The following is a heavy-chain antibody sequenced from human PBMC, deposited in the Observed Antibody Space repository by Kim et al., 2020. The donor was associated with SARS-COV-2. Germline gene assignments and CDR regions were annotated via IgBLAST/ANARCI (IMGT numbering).Heavy chain of an antibody. CDR2: ISSSSSYI. CDR3: ASPGAIYDSSGYYNY. Sequence: GGSLRLSCAASGFTFSSYSMNWVRQAPGKGLEWVSSISSSSSYIYYADSVKGRFTISRDNAKNSLYLQMNSLRAEDTAVYYCASPGAIYDSSGYYNYWGQGTLVTVSS. V-gene: IGHV3-21*01. D-gene: IGHD3-22*01. J-gene: IGHJ4*02. CDR1: GFTFSSYS.